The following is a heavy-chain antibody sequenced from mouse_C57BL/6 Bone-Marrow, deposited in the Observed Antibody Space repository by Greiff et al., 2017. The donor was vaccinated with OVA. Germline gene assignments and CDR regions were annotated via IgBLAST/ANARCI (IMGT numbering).Heavy chain of an antibody. J-gene: IGHJ2*01. CDR2: LNPNFGPP. CDR1: GYSFTDYN. V-gene: IGHV1-39*01. Sequence: VQLQQSGPELVKPGASVKISCKASGYSFTDYNMNWVKQSNGQSLEWIGVLNPNFGPPSSNQKFKGKATLTVDQSSSTAYMQLNSLTSEDSAVYYCARWSKGNDVPFYYFDYWGQGTTLTVSS. D-gene: IGHD2-2*01. CDR3: ARWSKGNDVPFYYFDY.